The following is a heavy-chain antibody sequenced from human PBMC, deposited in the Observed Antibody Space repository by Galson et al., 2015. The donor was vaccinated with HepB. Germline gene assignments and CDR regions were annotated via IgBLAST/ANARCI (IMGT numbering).Heavy chain of an antibody. D-gene: IGHD3-16*01. J-gene: IGHJ4*02. Sequence: SLRLSCAASGFTFSNYGVHWVRQAPGKGLEWVSYISSISTTIYYADSVKGRFSISRDNAKNSLDLQMNSLRAEDTAVYYCARGGFDYWGQGTLVTVSS. CDR3: ARGGFDY. V-gene: IGHV3-48*01. CDR1: GFTFSNYG. CDR2: ISSISTTI.